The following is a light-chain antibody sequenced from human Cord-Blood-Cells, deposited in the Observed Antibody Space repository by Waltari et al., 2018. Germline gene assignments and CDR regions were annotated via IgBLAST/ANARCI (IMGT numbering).Light chain of an antibody. V-gene: IGLV2-23*03. CDR3: CSYAGSSTFV. J-gene: IGLJ1*01. CDR2: AGS. CDR1: SSDVRSYNL. Sequence: QSALTQPASVSGSPGQSITIPCTGTSSDVRSYNLVSCYQQHPGKAPKLMIYAGSKRPSGVSNRFSGSKSGNTVSLTISGLQAEDEADYYCCSYAGSSTFVFGTGTKVTVL.